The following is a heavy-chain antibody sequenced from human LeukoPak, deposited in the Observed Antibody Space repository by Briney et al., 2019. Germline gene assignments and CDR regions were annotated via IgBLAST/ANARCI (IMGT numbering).Heavy chain of an antibody. CDR3: ARGVAYYDSSGYYLYYFDY. CDR2: SRNKANSYST. V-gene: IGHV3-72*01. CDR1: GFTFSDHY. Sequence: GGSLRLSCAASGFTFSDHYMDWVRQAPGKGLEWVARSRNKANSYSTEYAASVRGRFTISRDISENSLYPQMNSLKTEDTAVYYCARGVAYYDSSGYYLYYFDYWGQGTLVTVSS. D-gene: IGHD3-22*01. J-gene: IGHJ4*02.